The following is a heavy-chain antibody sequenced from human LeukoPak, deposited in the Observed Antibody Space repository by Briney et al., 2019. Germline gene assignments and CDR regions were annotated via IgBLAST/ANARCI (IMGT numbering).Heavy chain of an antibody. J-gene: IGHJ4*02. Sequence: GGSLRLSCAASGFTVNSNFMSWVRRAPGKGLEWVSVINGRGSTYYADSVKGRFTISRDNAKNSLYLQMNSLRAEDTAVYYCARSSRELGGYAPWELMPPFDYWGQGTLVTVSS. CDR3: ARSSRELGGYAPWELMPPFDY. CDR2: INGRGST. V-gene: IGHV3-53*01. CDR1: GFTVNSNF. D-gene: IGHD1-7*01.